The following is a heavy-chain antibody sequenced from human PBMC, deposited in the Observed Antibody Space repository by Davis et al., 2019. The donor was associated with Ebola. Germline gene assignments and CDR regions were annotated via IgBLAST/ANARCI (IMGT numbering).Heavy chain of an antibody. CDR2: IIPIFGTA. J-gene: IGHJ6*03. V-gene: IGHV1-69*13. CDR1: GGTFSSYA. Sequence: SVKVSRKASGGTFSSYAISWVRQAPGQGLEWMGGIIPIFGTANYAQKFQGRVTITADESTSTAYMELSSLRSEDTAVYYCARTDIVVVPAALGAGYMDVWGKGTTVTVSS. CDR3: ARTDIVVVPAALGAGYMDV. D-gene: IGHD2-2*01.